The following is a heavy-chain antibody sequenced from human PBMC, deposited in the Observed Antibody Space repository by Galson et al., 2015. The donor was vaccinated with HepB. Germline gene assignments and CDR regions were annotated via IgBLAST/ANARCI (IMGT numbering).Heavy chain of an antibody. Sequence: SETLSLTCTVSGGSISSYYWSWIRQPPGKGLEWIGYIYYSGSTNYNPSLKSRVTISVDTSKNQFSLKLSSVTAADTAVCYCARGSLWGSYHSYDYWGQGTLVTVSS. CDR3: ARGSLWGSYHSYDY. V-gene: IGHV4-59*01. CDR1: GGSISSYY. D-gene: IGHD3-16*02. CDR2: IYYSGST. J-gene: IGHJ4*02.